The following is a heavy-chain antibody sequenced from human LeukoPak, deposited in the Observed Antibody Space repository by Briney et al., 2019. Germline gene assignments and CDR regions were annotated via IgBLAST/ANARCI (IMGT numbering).Heavy chain of an antibody. V-gene: IGHV4-38-2*02. Sequence: SETLSLTCTVSDYSINSGYYWGWIRQPPGKGLEWIGIIYHSGSTYYNPSLKSRVTISVDTSKNQFSLKLSSVTAADTAVYYCARQVDRIAVAEIEYWGQGTLVTVSS. CDR2: IYHSGST. CDR1: DYSINSGYY. J-gene: IGHJ4*02. D-gene: IGHD6-19*01. CDR3: ARQVDRIAVAEIEY.